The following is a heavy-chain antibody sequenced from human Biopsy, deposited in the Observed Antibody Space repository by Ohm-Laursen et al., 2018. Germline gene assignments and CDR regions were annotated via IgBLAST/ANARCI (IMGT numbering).Heavy chain of an antibody. CDR2: ISSSSNFI. CDR3: ARVLLPAAAVHYGMDV. D-gene: IGHD2-2*01. Sequence: GSLRLSCAASGFTFNNYGMQWVRQAPGKGLEWVSSISSSSNFIYYGDSVKGRFTISRDNAKNSLYLQMNSLRAEDTAVYYCARVLLPAAAVHYGMDVWGQGTTVTVSS. J-gene: IGHJ6*02. V-gene: IGHV3-21*01. CDR1: GFTFNNYG.